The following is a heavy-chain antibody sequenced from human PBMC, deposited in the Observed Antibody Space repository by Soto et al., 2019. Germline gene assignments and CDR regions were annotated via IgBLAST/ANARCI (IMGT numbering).Heavy chain of an antibody. J-gene: IGHJ6*04. V-gene: IGHV3-9*01. CDR3: AKDRYDYYGSGGNYGMDV. CDR1: GFIFDDFA. Sequence: EAQLVETGGDLVQPGRSLRLACAGSGFIFDDFAMHWVRQVPGMGLEWVSGISWNSGSRGYADSVKGRFTISRDNNKNSLYLQMNSLRPEDTSLYYCAKDRYDYYGSGGNYGMDVWGKGTTVTVS. CDR2: ISWNSGSR. D-gene: IGHD3-10*01.